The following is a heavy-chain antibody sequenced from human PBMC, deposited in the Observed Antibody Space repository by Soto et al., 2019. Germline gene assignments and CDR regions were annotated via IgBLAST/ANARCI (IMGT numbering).Heavy chain of an antibody. J-gene: IGHJ4*02. D-gene: IGHD3-10*01. Sequence: EVQRLESGGGLVQPGGSLRLSCAASGFTFSNSAMSWVRQAPGKGLEWVSVISGSGGSTYYADSVKGRFTISRDNSKNTLYLHMNSLRAEDAAVYHCAKDRGEYTISPCDSWGQGTLVTVSS. V-gene: IGHV3-23*01. CDR1: GFTFSNSA. CDR3: AKDRGEYTISPCDS. CDR2: ISGSGGST.